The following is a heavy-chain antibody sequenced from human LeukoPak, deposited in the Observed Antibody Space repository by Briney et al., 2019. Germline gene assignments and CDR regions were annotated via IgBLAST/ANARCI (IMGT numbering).Heavy chain of an antibody. V-gene: IGHV1-2*06. J-gene: IGHJ5*02. D-gene: IGHD2-15*01. CDR2: INPNSGGT. Sequence: GASVKVSCKASGYTFTGYYMHWVRQAPGQGREWMGRINPNSGGTNYAQKFQGRVTMTRDTSISTAYMELSRLRSDDTAVYYCARVGVGYCSGGSCYSDTFDPWGQGTLVTVSS. CDR1: GYTFTGYY. CDR3: ARVGVGYCSGGSCYSDTFDP.